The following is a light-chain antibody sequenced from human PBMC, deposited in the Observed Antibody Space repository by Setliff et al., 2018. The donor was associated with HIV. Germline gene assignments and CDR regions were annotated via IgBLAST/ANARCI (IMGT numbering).Light chain of an antibody. J-gene: IGLJ2*01. Sequence: QSALAQPASVSGSPGQSITISCTGTSSDVGSYNLVSWYQQHPGKAPKLMIYEVNKRPSGVSYRFSGSKSGNTASLTISGLQAEDEADYYCCSYTRSSTLLFGGGTKVTVL. CDR3: CSYTRSSTLL. CDR1: SSDVGSYNL. V-gene: IGLV2-14*02. CDR2: EVN.